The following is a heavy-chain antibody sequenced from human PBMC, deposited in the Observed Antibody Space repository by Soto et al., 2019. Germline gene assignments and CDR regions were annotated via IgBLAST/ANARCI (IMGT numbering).Heavy chain of an antibody. D-gene: IGHD3-3*01. CDR2: IDPSDSYT. CDR1: GYGFTSYW. V-gene: IGHV5-10-1*01. CDR3: ASLLWSGYPYYYYYYGMDV. Sequence: PGESLKISCKGSGYGFTSYWISWVRQMPGKGLEWMGRIDPSDSYTNYSPSFQGHVTISADKSISTAYLQWSSLKASDTAMYYCASLLWSGYPYYYYYYGMDVWGQGTTVTVSS. J-gene: IGHJ6*02.